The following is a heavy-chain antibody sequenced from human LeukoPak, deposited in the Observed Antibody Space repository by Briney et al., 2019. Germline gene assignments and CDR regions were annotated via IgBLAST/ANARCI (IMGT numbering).Heavy chain of an antibody. Sequence: PGGSLRLSCAASGFTFSSYAMHWVRQAPGKGLEWVAVISYDGSNKYYADSVKGRFTISRDNSKNTLYLQMNSLRAEDTAVYYCARDGYDSSGYYSQPDDYWGQGTLVTVSS. D-gene: IGHD3-22*01. CDR3: ARDGYDSSGYYSQPDDY. CDR2: ISYDGSNK. CDR1: GFTFSSYA. J-gene: IGHJ4*02. V-gene: IGHV3-30-3*01.